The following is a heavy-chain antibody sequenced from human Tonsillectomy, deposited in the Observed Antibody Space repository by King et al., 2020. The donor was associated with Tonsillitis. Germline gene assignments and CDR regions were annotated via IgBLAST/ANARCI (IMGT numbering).Heavy chain of an antibody. J-gene: IGHJ6*02. Sequence: QLVQSGAEVKKPGSSVKVSCKASGGTFSSYGISWVRQAPGQGLEWMGGIIPIFGTENNAQKFQGRVTITADESTSTAYMELSSLKSEDTAVYYCAGVPTTTYGEFVNGMVVWGQGTTVTVSS. CDR2: IIPIFGTE. CDR1: GGTFSSYG. D-gene: IGHD2/OR15-2a*01. CDR3: AGVPTTTYGEFVNGMVV. V-gene: IGHV1-69*01.